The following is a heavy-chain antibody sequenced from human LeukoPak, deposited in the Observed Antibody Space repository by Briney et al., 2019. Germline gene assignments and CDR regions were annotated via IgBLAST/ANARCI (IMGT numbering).Heavy chain of an antibody. CDR1: GLIFSNYA. V-gene: IGHV3-74*01. D-gene: IGHD5-18*01. Sequence: PGGSLRLSCAASGLIFSNYAMSWVRQAPGKGLVWVSRINSDGSSTTYADSVKGRFTISRDNAKNTLYLQMNSLRAEDTAVYYCARAERGYSYGHDYWGQGTLVTVSS. CDR3: ARAERGYSYGHDY. J-gene: IGHJ4*02. CDR2: INSDGSST.